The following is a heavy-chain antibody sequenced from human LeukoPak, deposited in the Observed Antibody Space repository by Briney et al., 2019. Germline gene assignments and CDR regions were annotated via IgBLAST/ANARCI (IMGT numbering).Heavy chain of an antibody. CDR3: ARHALYCSGGSCYQVNWFDP. D-gene: IGHD2-15*01. J-gene: IGHJ5*02. Sequence: SETLSLTCAVYGGSFSGYYWSWIRQPPGKGLEWIGEINHSGSTNYNPSLKSRVTISVDTSKNQFSLKLSSVTAADTAVYYCARHALYCSGGSCYQVNWFDPWGQGTLVTVSS. CDR2: INHSGST. CDR1: GGSFSGYY. V-gene: IGHV4-34*01.